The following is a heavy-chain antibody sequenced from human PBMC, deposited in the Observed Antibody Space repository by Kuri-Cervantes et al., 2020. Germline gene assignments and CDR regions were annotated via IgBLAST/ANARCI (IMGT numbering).Heavy chain of an antibody. CDR2: INPSGGST. CDR1: GYTFTSYY. V-gene: IGHV1-46*01. D-gene: IGHD2-21*02. CDR3: ARDAILAYCGGDCYSGAFDI. J-gene: IGHJ3*02. Sequence: ASVNVSCKASGYTFTSYYMHWVRQAPGQGLGWMGIINPSGGSTSYAQKFQGRVTMTRDTSTSTVYMELSSLRSEDPDVYYCARDAILAYCGGDCYSGAFDIWGQGTMVTVSS.